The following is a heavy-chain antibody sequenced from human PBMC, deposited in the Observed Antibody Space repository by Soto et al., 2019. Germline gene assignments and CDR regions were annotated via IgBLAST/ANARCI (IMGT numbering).Heavy chain of an antibody. CDR1: GGSISSSSYY. Sequence: NPSETLSLTCTVSGGSISSSSYYWGWIRQPPGKGLEWIGSIYYSGSTYYNPSLKSRVTISVDTSKNQFSLKLSSVTAADTAVYYCARRPVENGMDVWGQGTTVTVSS. V-gene: IGHV4-39*01. J-gene: IGHJ6*02. CDR3: ARRPVENGMDV. CDR2: IYYSGST.